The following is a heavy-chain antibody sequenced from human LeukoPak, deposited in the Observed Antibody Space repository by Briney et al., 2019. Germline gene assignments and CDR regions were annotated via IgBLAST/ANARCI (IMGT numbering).Heavy chain of an antibody. Sequence: SETLSLTCTVSGGSISSSRYYWGWIRQPPGKGLEWIGSIYYSGSTYYNPSLKSRVTISVDTSKHQFSLKLSSVTAADTAVYYCARKWLVRANWFDPWGQGTLVTVSS. CDR1: GGSISSSRYY. CDR2: IYYSGST. D-gene: IGHD6-19*01. J-gene: IGHJ5*02. V-gene: IGHV4-39*01. CDR3: ARKWLVRANWFDP.